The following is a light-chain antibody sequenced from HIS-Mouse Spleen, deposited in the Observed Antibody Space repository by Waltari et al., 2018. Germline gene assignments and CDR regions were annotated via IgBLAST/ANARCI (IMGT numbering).Light chain of an antibody. CDR1: SGSIASNH. CDR3: QSYDSSNSWV. V-gene: IGLV6-57*02. Sequence: NFMLTQPHSVSESPGKTVTISCTGSSGSIASNHVQWYQQRPGSAPTTVIYEDNQRPSGDPDRFSGSIDSSSNSASLTISGLKTEDEADYYCQSYDSSNSWVFGGGTKLTVL. J-gene: IGLJ3*02. CDR2: EDN.